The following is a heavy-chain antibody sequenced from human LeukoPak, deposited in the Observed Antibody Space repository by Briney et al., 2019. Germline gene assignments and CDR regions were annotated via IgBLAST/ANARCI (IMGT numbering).Heavy chain of an antibody. D-gene: IGHD2-2*01. V-gene: IGHV3-23*01. CDR2: ISGSASST. CDR3: AKDKHEVVPAADEY. Sequence: GGSLRLSCAASGFTFNNYAMSWARQTPGKGPEWVSGISGSASSTYYTDSVKGRFTISRDNSKNTLYLQMNSLRAEDTALYYCAKDKHEVVPAADEYWGQGTLVTVSS. J-gene: IGHJ4*02. CDR1: GFTFNNYA.